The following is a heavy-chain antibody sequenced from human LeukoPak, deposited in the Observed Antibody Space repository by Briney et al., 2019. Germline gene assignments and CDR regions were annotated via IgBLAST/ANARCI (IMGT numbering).Heavy chain of an antibody. J-gene: IGHJ4*02. Sequence: PGGSLRLSCTVSGFTVSSNSMSWVRQAPGKGLEWVSFIYSGGNTHNSDSVKGRFTISRDNAKKSLYLQMNSLRAEDAAVYYCARAPLHLAMYHYFDYWGQGTLVTVSS. CDR1: GFTVSSNS. CDR2: IYSGGNT. CDR3: ARAPLHLAMYHYFDY. V-gene: IGHV3-53*01. D-gene: IGHD2-2*01.